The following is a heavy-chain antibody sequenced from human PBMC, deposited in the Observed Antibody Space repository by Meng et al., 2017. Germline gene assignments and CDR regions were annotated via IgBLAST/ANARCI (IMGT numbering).Heavy chain of an antibody. CDR2: IYSCGST. D-gene: IGHD6-19*01. Sequence: GQVVEPGGGLLQPGGSLRLSCAASGFTVSSNYMSWVRQAPGKGLEWVSVIYSCGSTYYADSVKGRFTISRDNSKNTLYLQMNSLRAEDTAVYYCARDRSSSGFDYWGQGTLVTVSS. J-gene: IGHJ4*02. CDR1: GFTVSSNY. CDR3: ARDRSSSGFDY. V-gene: IGHV3-66*03.